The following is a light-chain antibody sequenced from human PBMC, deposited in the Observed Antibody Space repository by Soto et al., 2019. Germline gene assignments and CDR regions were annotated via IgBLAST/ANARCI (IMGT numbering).Light chain of an antibody. V-gene: IGLV3-21*04. CDR3: QVWDSTSYRAV. CDR1: DIGGKS. J-gene: IGLJ3*02. CDR2: YDS. Sequence: SYELTQPPSVSVAPGKTARISCGGNDIGGKSVHWYQQKPGQAPVLVIFYDSVRPSGIPERFSGSNSGDTATLTIGGVEAGDEADYYCQVWDSTSYRAVFGGGTKVTVL.